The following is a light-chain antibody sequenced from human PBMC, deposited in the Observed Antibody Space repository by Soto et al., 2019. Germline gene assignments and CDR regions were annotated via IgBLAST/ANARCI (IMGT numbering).Light chain of an antibody. CDR2: GAS. CDR1: QSVSNY. Sequence: EIVLTQSPGTLSLSPGERATLSCRARQSVSNYLAWYQQKPGQAPRLLFYGASSRATVIPDRFSGSGSGTDFTLTISTLEPEDFAVYYCQQYGGSTQTFGQGTKVEIE. CDR3: QQYGGSTQT. V-gene: IGKV3-20*01. J-gene: IGKJ1*01.